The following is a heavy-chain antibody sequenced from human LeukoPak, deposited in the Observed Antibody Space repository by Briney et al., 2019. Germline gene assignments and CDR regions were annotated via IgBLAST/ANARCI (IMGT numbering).Heavy chain of an antibody. CDR2: ISYDGSNK. CDR1: GFTFSSYG. CDR3: AKEYSSGWYLSLDY. Sequence: GGSLRLSCAASGFTFSSYGMHGVRQAPGKGREGGAVISYDGSNKYYADSVKGRFTISRDNSKNTLYLQMNSLRAEDTAVYYCAKEYSSGWYLSLDYWGQGTLVTVSS. V-gene: IGHV3-30*18. J-gene: IGHJ4*02. D-gene: IGHD6-19*01.